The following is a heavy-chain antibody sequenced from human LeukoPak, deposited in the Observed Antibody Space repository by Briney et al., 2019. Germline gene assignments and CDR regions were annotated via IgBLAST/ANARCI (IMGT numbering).Heavy chain of an antibody. CDR2: ISFDGSKE. V-gene: IGHV3-30-3*01. Sequence: GGSLRLSCAASGLTVSSSYINWVRQAPGKGLEGVAVISFDGSKEDYADSVKGRFTISRDNSKNTLYVQLNSLSVEDTAVYYCARDSAYYYDSSGFSYCDYWGPGTLVTVSS. CDR1: GLTVSSSY. D-gene: IGHD3-22*01. J-gene: IGHJ4*02. CDR3: ARDSAYYYDSSGFSYCDY.